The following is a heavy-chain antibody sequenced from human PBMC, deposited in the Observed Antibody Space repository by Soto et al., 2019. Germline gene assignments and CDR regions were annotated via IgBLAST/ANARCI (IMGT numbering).Heavy chain of an antibody. CDR3: ARNRWFDS. V-gene: IGHV4-30-4*02. CDR2: IYYSGST. CDR1: GGSISSGDYY. Sequence: SDTLSLTCTVSGGSISSGDYYWSWIRQPPGKGLEWIGYIYYSGSTYYNPSLKSRVTISVDTSKNQLSLNLSSVTAADKAVYYCARNRWFDSWGQGTLVTVSS. J-gene: IGHJ5*01.